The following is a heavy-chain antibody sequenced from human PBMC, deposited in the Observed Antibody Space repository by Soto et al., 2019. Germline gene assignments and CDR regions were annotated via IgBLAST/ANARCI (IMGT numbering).Heavy chain of an antibody. V-gene: IGHV4-34*01. CDR1: GVYFSGHY. Sequence: ASQTLSHTCAFYGVYFSGHYWILIRQPPGKGLEWIGEINHSGSTNYNPSLKSRVTISVDTSKNQFSLKLGSVTAADTALYYCATSRRGYSGSTIRYNWFDPWGQGTLVTVSS. D-gene: IGHD5-12*01. J-gene: IGHJ5*02. CDR2: INHSGST. CDR3: ATSRRGYSGSTIRYNWFDP.